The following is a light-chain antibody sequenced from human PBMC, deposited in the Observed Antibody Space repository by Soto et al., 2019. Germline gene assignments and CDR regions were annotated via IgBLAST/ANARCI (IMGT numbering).Light chain of an antibody. CDR1: SSDVGGYNY. CDR2: EVS. CDR3: SSYAGNKNV. J-gene: IGLJ1*01. V-gene: IGLV2-8*01. Sequence: QSALTQPPSASGSPGQSVTISCTGTSSDVGGYNYVSWYQQHPGKAPKLMIYEVSKRPSGVPDRFSGSKSGNTASLTVSGLQAEDEADYYCSSYAGNKNVFGPGTKLTVL.